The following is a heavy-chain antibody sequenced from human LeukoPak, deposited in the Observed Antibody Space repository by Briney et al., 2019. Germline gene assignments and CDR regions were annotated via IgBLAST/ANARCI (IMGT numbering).Heavy chain of an antibody. J-gene: IGHJ6*03. CDR2: ISGSGGST. V-gene: IGHV3-23*01. CDR3: AKDGSITIFGVVHYYYYMDV. D-gene: IGHD3-3*01. Sequence: GGSLRRSCAASGFTFSSYAMSWVRQAPGKGLEWVSAISGSGGSTYYADSVKGRFTISRDNSKNTLYLQMNSLRAEDTAVYYCAKDGSITIFGVVHYYYYMDVWGKGTTVTVSS. CDR1: GFTFSSYA.